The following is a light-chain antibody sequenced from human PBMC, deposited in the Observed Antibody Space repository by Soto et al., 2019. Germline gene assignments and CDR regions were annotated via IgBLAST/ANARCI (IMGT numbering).Light chain of an antibody. CDR1: QSVISNY. J-gene: IGKJ3*01. CDR2: GAS. V-gene: IGKV3-20*01. Sequence: DIVLTQSPGTLSLSPGERATLSCRASQSVISNYLAWYQQKPGQAPRLLIYGASSRATGIPDRFSGSGSGSDFTLTISRLEPEDFEVYYCQQYGSSTLTLGPGTKVDIK. CDR3: QQYGSSTLT.